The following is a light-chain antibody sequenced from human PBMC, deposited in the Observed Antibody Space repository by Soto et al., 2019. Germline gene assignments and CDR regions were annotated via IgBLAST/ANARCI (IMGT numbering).Light chain of an antibody. CDR2: EDN. J-gene: IGLJ2*01. V-gene: IGLV6-57*02. CDR1: SGSIASTY. CDR3: QSYDSSNHVV. Sequence: NFMLTQPHSVSESPGKTVTISCTGSSGSIASTYVQWYQQRPGSVPTTVIFEDNQRPSGVPDRFSGSIDSSSNSASLTISGLKTEDEADYYCQSYDSSNHVVFGGGTKLTVL.